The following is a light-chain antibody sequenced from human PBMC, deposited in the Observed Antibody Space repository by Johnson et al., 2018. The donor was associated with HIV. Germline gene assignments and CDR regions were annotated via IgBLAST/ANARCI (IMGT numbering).Light chain of an antibody. Sequence: QSVLTQPPSVSAAPGQKVTISRSGSSSNIGNSYVSWYQQLPGTAPKLLIYDNNKRPSGIPDRFSGSKSGTSATLGITGLQTGDEADYYCGTWGGVFGTGTKVTVL. CDR1: SSNIGNSY. CDR3: GTWGGV. CDR2: DNN. V-gene: IGLV1-51*01. J-gene: IGLJ1*01.